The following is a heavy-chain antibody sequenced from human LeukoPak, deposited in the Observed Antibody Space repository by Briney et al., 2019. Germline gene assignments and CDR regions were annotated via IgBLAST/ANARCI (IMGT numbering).Heavy chain of an antibody. V-gene: IGHV4-39*01. D-gene: IGHD3-10*01. CDR2: IYYGGST. Sequence: PSETLSLTCTVSGGSISSSSYYWGWIRQPPGKGLEWIGSIYYGGSTYYNPSLKSRVTISVDTSKNQFSLKLSSVTAADTAVYYCARQQSAGAFDYWGQGTLVTVSS. J-gene: IGHJ4*02. CDR3: ARQQSAGAFDY. CDR1: GGSISSSSYY.